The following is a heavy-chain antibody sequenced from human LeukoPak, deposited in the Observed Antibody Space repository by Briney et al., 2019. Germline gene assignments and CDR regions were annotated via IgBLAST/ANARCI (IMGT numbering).Heavy chain of an antibody. CDR1: GFTFSSCA. CDR2: FSGCGGST. D-gene: IGHD2-2*01. Sequence: GGPLRLSCAASGFTFSSCAMSGVRQAPGKGLEGVSAFSGCGGSTYCADSVRGRFTLSKDNSKKPLYLQMSSLRADDTAVYYCAKDRCLTTTCYVDHWGQGTLVTVSS. V-gene: IGHV3-23*01. CDR3: AKDRCLTTTCYVDH. J-gene: IGHJ4*02.